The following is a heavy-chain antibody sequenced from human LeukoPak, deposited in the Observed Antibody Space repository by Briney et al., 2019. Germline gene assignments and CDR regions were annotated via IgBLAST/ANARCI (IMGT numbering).Heavy chain of an antibody. V-gene: IGHV4-39*01. CDR2: IYYSGTT. CDR3: TGYSAGWSSGGGY. J-gene: IGHJ4*02. D-gene: IGHD6-19*01. CDR1: GGSISSLTYY. Sequence: SETLSLTCTVSGGSISSLTYYWGWIRQPPGKGLEWIASIYYSGTTYYSPSLKSRVAISVNRSNNQSSLRLSSVTAADTAVYFCTGYSAGWSSGGGYWGQGTVVTVSS.